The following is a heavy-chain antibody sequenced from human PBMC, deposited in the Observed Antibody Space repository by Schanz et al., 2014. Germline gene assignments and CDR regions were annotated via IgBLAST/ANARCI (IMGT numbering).Heavy chain of an antibody. CDR1: GFTFSNYA. V-gene: IGHV3-48*04. J-gene: IGHJ4*02. CDR3: ARDGDFDY. Sequence: VQLVESGGGVVQPGRSLRLSCAASGFTFSNYAMHWVRQAPGKGLEWVSYISSVGISKYYADSVKGRFTISRDNAKNLLYLQMNGLRAEDTAVYFCARDGDFDYWGQGTLVTVSS. CDR2: ISSVGISK.